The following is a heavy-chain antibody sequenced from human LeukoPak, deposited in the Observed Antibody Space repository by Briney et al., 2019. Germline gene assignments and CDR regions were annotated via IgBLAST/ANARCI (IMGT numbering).Heavy chain of an antibody. V-gene: IGHV4-34*01. Sequence: SETLSLTCTVSGGSISSYYWSWIRQPPGKGLEWIGEINHSGSTNYNPSLKSRVTISVDTSKNQFSLKLSSVTAADTAVYYCARAVSDYDFWSGFGYYYYYMDVWGKGTTVTVSS. CDR2: INHSGST. CDR1: GGSISSYY. J-gene: IGHJ6*03. CDR3: ARAVSDYDFWSGFGYYYYYMDV. D-gene: IGHD3-3*01.